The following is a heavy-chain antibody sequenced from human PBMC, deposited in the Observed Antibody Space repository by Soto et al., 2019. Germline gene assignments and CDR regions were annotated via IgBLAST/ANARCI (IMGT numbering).Heavy chain of an antibody. Sequence: GGSQRLSCVTSGFNFSTYGMNWVRRDPGKGLEWVADIKQDGGEKHYVDSVKGRFTISRDNAKNSLFLQMNSLRAEDTAIYYCASRGFFDSANYHDYWGHGTLVTVSS. CDR3: ASRGFFDSANYHDY. D-gene: IGHD3-10*01. J-gene: IGHJ4*01. V-gene: IGHV3-7*02. CDR1: GFNFSTYG. CDR2: IKQDGGEK.